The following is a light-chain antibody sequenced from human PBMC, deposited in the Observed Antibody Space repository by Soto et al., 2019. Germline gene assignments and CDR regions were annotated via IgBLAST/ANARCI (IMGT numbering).Light chain of an antibody. Sequence: QLTQSPSSLSASVGDRVSITCRASHNIDTYLAWYQQKPGKAPKLLIYGSSTLQFGVPTRFRGSGSGTDFTRTITTLQPEDFATYYCQHPNAYPPLFSFGPGTKV. CDR2: GSS. CDR1: HNIDTY. CDR3: QHPNAYPPLFS. V-gene: IGKV1-9*01. J-gene: IGKJ3*01.